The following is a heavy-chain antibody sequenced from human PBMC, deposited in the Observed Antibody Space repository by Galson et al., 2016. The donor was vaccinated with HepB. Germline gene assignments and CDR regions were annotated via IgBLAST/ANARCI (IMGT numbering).Heavy chain of an antibody. CDR3: AKCRSSDSTSCPNY. CDR1: GFTFINYA. Sequence: SLRLSCAASGFTFINYAMTWVRQAPGKGLEWVSSISGSGGSTYYADSVKGRFTISRDNSKNTLYLQMNSLRAEDTALYFCAKCRSSDSTSCPNYWGQGTTVTVSS. J-gene: IGHJ6*02. V-gene: IGHV3-23*01. D-gene: IGHD2-2*01. CDR2: ISGSGGST.